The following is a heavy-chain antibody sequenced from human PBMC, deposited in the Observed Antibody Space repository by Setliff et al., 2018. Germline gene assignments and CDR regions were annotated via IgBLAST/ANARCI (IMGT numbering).Heavy chain of an antibody. D-gene: IGHD1-26*01. V-gene: IGHV4-34*01. Sequence: SETLSLTCAVYGGSFSGYYWSWIRQPPGKGLEWIGEINHSGSTNYNPSLKSRVTISVDTSNNQFSLKLNSVTAADTGVYYCARHVGGAGGLDYWGQGTLVTVSP. CDR3: ARHVGGAGGLDY. J-gene: IGHJ4*02. CDR1: GGSFSGYY. CDR2: INHSGST.